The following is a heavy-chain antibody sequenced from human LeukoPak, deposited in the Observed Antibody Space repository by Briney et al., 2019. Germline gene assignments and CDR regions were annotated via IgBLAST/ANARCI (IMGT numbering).Heavy chain of an antibody. CDR2: FSGSDDST. CDR1: GFTFSSYA. Sequence: GGSLRLSCAASGFTFSSYAMGWVRQAPGKGLEWVSTFSGSDDSTYYADSVQGRFTISRDNSNNTLYLRMNSLRAEDTAVYYCASNSGWQRYWGQGTLVTVSS. J-gene: IGHJ4*02. V-gene: IGHV3-23*01. D-gene: IGHD6-19*01. CDR3: ASNSGWQRY.